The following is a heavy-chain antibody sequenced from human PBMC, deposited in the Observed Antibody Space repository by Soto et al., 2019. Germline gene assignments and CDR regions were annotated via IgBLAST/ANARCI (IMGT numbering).Heavy chain of an antibody. Sequence: PSETLSLTCAVSGCSIPSYYWSWIRQPPGKGLEWIGYIYYSGSTNYNPSLKSRVTISVDTSKNQFSLKLSSVTAADTAVYYCARVIRAAATRFAFDIWGQGTMVT. J-gene: IGHJ3*02. CDR2: IYYSGST. CDR3: ARVIRAAATRFAFDI. D-gene: IGHD6-25*01. V-gene: IGHV4-59*01. CDR1: GCSIPSYY.